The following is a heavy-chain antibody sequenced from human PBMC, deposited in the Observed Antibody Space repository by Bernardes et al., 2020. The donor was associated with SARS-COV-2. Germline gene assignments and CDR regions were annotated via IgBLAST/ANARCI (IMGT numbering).Heavy chain of an antibody. D-gene: IGHD3-10*01. J-gene: IGHJ6*02. V-gene: IGHV4-4*02. CDR2: IHHSGSF. CDR3: ARGSFYYGSGNP. Sequence: SEPLSLTCSVSGGSISSDKWWSCVHQYPGKGLEWSGEIHHSGSFNYNPSLKSRVTIFMDESKNQFALRLRSMSAADSAVYYCARGSFYYGSGNPWGQGTSVTVSS. CDR1: GGSISSDKW.